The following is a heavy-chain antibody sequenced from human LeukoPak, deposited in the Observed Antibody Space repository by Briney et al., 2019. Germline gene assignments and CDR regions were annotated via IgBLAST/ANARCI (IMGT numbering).Heavy chain of an antibody. CDR2: ISSSGSTI. V-gene: IGHV3-11*01. D-gene: IGHD3-10*01. CDR1: GFTFSDYY. Sequence: PGGSLRLSCAASGFTFSDYYMSWIRQAPGKGPEWVSYISSSGSTIYYADSVKGRSTISRDNAKNSLYLQMNSLRAEDTAVYYCARDATMVRGDNTFDYWGQGTLVTVSS. J-gene: IGHJ4*02. CDR3: ARDATMVRGDNTFDY.